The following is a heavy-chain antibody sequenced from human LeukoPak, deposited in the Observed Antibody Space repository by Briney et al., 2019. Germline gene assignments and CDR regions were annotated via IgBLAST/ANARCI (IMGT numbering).Heavy chain of an antibody. J-gene: IGHJ3*02. D-gene: IGHD3-10*01. CDR1: GFTFSISA. V-gene: IGHV3-23*01. Sequence: SGGSLRLSCAAPGFTFSISAMSWVRQAPGKGLEWVSAISGSGGSTYYADSVKGRFTISRDNSKNTLYLQMNSLRAGDTAVYYCAKVLWFVDQDAFDIWGQGTMVTVSS. CDR3: AKVLWFVDQDAFDI. CDR2: ISGSGGST.